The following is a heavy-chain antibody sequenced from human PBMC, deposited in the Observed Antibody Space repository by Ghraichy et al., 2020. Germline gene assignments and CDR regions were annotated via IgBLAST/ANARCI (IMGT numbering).Heavy chain of an antibody. Sequence: GGSLRLSCAASGFTFNIYDIVWVRQAPGKGLQWVSDISGSGRPTYYADSVRGRFTVSRDNSKNTLYLQMNSLRAEDTAVYYCAKCSRSYPRLSSFDLWGRGTLVIVSS. CDR2: ISGSGRPT. J-gene: IGHJ4*02. CDR1: GFTFNIYD. CDR3: AKCSRSYPRLSSFDL. V-gene: IGHV3-23*01. D-gene: IGHD3-10*02.